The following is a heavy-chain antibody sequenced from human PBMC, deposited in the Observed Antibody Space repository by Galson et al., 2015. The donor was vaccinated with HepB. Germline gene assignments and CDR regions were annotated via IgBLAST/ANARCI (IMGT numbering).Heavy chain of an antibody. Sequence: SLRLSCAASGFSFSNYGMHWVRQAPGKGLEWVAVISYDGSNKYYADSVQGRFTISRDNSKNTLYLQMNSLRAEATALYYCAKDPYLYSALAGTMAGFDYWGQGTLVTVSA. CDR2: ISYDGSNK. CDR1: GFSFSNYG. J-gene: IGHJ4*02. D-gene: IGHD6-19*01. V-gene: IGHV3-30*18. CDR3: AKDPYLYSALAGTMAGFDY.